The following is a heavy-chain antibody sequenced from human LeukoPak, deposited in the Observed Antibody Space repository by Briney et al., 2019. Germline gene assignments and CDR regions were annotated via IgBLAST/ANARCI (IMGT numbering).Heavy chain of an antibody. Sequence: GGSLRLSCAASGFTFSSYEMNWVRQAPGKGLEWVSYISSSGSTIYYADSVKGRFTISRDNAENSLYLQMNSLRAEDTAVYYCAREEYYYGSGSYYDYWGQGTLVTVSS. CDR3: AREEYYYGSGSYYDY. V-gene: IGHV3-48*03. CDR2: ISSSGSTI. D-gene: IGHD3-10*01. CDR1: GFTFSSYE. J-gene: IGHJ4*02.